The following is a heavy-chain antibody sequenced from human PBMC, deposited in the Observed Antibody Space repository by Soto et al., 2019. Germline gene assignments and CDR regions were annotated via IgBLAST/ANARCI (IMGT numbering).Heavy chain of an antibody. V-gene: IGHV3-74*01. J-gene: IGHJ4*02. CDR3: ARGGCSRGTCYSGG. D-gene: IGHD2-15*01. CDR2: INSDGRRT. CDR1: GFTFSNYW. Sequence: EVQLVESGGGLVQPGGSLRLSCAASGFTFSNYWMHWVRQAPGKGLVWVSRINSDGRRTIYADSVKGRFTISRDKAKNTLYLQMNSLRAEETAVYYCARGGCSRGTCYSGGWGQGTLVTGSS.